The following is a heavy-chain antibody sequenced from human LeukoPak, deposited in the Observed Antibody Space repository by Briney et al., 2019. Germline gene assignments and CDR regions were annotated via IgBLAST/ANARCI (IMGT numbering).Heavy chain of an antibody. J-gene: IGHJ6*03. V-gene: IGHV1-69*13. CDR3: ARATAVAGSREDYYYHMDV. Sequence: ASVKVSCKGSGYTFTSYDISWVRQAPGQGLEWMGGIIPIFGTTNIAQKFQGRVTITADESTSTAFMNLSSLRSEDTAVYYCARATAVAGSREDYYYHMDVWGNGTMVTISS. D-gene: IGHD6-19*01. CDR1: GYTFTSYD. CDR2: IIPIFGTT.